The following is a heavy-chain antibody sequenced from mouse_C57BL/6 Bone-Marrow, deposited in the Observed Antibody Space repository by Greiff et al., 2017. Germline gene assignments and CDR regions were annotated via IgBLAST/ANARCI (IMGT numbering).Heavy chain of an antibody. D-gene: IGHD1-1*01. V-gene: IGHV1-15*01. CDR2: IDPETGGT. CDR1: GYTFTDYE. J-gene: IGHJ3*01. CDR3: TGKCYYYGSSFAY. Sequence: VQLQESGAELVRPGASVTLSCKASGYTFTDYEMHWVKQTPVHGLEWIGAIDPETGGTAYNQKFKGKAILTADKSSSTAYMELRSLTSEDSAVYYCTGKCYYYGSSFAYGGQGTLVTVSA.